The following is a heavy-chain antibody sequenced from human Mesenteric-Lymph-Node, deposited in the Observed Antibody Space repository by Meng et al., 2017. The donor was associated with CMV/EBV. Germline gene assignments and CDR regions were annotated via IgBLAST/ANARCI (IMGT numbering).Heavy chain of an antibody. CDR3: AREGFGEFPSL. Sequence: ASVKVSCKASAYTFTSYGVTWVRQAPGHGLEWMGWISAYNGNTNYAQKLQGRVTMTTDTSTSTAYMELRSLRSDDTAVYYCAREGFGEFPSLWGQGTLVTVSS. D-gene: IGHD3-10*01. CDR2: ISAYNGNT. V-gene: IGHV1-18*01. CDR1: AYTFTSYG. J-gene: IGHJ4*02.